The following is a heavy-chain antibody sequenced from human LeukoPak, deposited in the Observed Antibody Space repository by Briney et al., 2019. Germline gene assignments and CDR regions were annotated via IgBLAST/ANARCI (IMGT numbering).Heavy chain of an antibody. J-gene: IGHJ4*02. D-gene: IGHD4-17*01. CDR2: ITGSGGGT. CDR3: AILPTAVTTWVDY. Sequence: PGGSLRLSCAASGFTFSSYAMSWVRQAPGKRLEWVSTITGSGGGTYYADSVKGRFTISRDNSENTLFLQMHSLRADDTAVYYCAILPTAVTTWVDYWGQGTLVTVSS. V-gene: IGHV3-23*01. CDR1: GFTFSSYA.